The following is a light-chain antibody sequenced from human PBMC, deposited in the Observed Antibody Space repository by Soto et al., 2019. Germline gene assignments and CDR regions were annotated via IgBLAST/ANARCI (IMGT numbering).Light chain of an antibody. CDR2: GSS. CDR1: QTIRINY. Sequence: ETVWTQSPGTLSLSPGERATLSCRARQTIRINYLAWYRQTPGQAPSLLIYGSSNMATGIADRFSGSGSGTDFTLIISRLEPEDFALYYCQQYGSSPWTFGQGTKVEIK. CDR3: QQYGSSPWT. V-gene: IGKV3-20*01. J-gene: IGKJ1*01.